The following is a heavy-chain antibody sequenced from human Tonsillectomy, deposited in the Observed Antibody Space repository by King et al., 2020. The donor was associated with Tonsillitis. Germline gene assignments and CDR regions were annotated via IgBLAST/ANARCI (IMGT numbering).Heavy chain of an antibody. V-gene: IGHV2-5*01. CDR1: GFSLTTSGVG. CDR2: IYWNDDK. J-gene: IGHJ4*02. D-gene: IGHD3-22*01. CDR3: APIILLDPRKYYYDSSGYYTFDY. Sequence: TLKESGPTLVKPTQTLTLTCIFSGFSLTTSGVGVGWIRQPPGKALEWLALIYWNDDKRYSPSLRSRLTITKDTSKNQVVLTMTNMDPVDTATYYCAPIILLDPRKYYYDSSGYYTFDYWGQGTLVTVSS.